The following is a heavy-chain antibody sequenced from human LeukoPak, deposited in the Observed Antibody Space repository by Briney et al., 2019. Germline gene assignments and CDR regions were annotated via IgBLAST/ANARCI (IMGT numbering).Heavy chain of an antibody. CDR2: ISYDGSNK. CDR3: ARDSVSSRYFHRFNWFDP. Sequence: GRSLRLSCAASGFAFSSYAMHWVRQAPGKGLEWVAVISYDGSNKYYADSVKGRFTISRDNSKNTLYLQMNSLRAEDTAVYYCARDSVSSRYFHRFNWFDPWGQGTLVTVSS. CDR1: GFAFSSYA. V-gene: IGHV3-30*01. J-gene: IGHJ5*02. D-gene: IGHD6-13*01.